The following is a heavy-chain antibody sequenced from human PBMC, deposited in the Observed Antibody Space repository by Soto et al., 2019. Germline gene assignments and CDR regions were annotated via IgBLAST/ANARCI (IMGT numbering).Heavy chain of an antibody. CDR1: GGSFSGYY. D-gene: IGHD3-10*01. CDR3: ARSYGSKPLDY. V-gene: IGHV4-34*01. J-gene: IGHJ4*02. Sequence: QVQLQQWGAGLLKPSETLYLTCAVYGGSFSGYYWSWIRQPPGKGLEWIGEINHSGSTNYNPSLKSRVTISVDTSKNQFSLKLSSVTAADTAVYYCARSYGSKPLDYWGQGTLVTVSS. CDR2: INHSGST.